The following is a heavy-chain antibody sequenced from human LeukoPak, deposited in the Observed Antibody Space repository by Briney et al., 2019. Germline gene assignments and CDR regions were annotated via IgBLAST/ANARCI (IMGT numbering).Heavy chain of an antibody. J-gene: IGHJ6*03. CDR1: GGFISSYY. CDR2: IYTSGST. Sequence: SETLSLTCTVSGGFISSYYWSWIRQPAGKGLEWIGRIYTSGSTNYNPSLKSRVTMSVDTSKNQCALKLGAVTAADTAVYYCARYPSYCYYYMDVWGKGTTVTVSS. CDR3: ARYPSYCYYYMDV. V-gene: IGHV4-4*07.